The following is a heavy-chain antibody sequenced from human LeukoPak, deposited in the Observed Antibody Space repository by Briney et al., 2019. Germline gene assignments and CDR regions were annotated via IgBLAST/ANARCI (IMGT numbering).Heavy chain of an antibody. D-gene: IGHD3-10*01. CDR2: MSVITGRT. V-gene: IGHV3-64D*06. CDR3: VKPARGSGIQYGFDS. Sequence: PGGSLRLSCSASGFIFSSYAMHWVRQAPGKRLEYVSAMSVITGRTFYADPVEGRFTISRDNSGNTLYLQMTSLRPEGTAVYYCVKPARGSGIQYGFDSWGQGTLVTVSS. CDR1: GFIFSSYA. J-gene: IGHJ4*02.